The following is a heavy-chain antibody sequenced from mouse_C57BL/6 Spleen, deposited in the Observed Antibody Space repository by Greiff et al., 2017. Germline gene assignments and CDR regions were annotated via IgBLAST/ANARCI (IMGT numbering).Heavy chain of an antibody. CDR2: IDPSDSEP. CDR1: GYTFTSYW. V-gene: IGHV1-52*01. Sequence: QVHVKQPGAELVRPGSSVKLSCKASGYTFTSYWLHWVKPRPIQGLEWIGNIDPSDSEPHYNQKFKDKATLNVDNSSSTAYMQLSSLTSEDSAVYYCARPYYYGSSYWYFEVWGTGPTVTVSS. CDR3: ARPYYYGSSYWYFEV. D-gene: IGHD1-1*01. J-gene: IGHJ1*03.